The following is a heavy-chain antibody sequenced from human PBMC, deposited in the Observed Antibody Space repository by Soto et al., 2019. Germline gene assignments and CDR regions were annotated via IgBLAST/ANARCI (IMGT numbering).Heavy chain of an antibody. D-gene: IGHD6-6*01. Sequence: QVQLQESGPGLVKPSQTLSLTCTVSGGSISSGGYYWSWLRQHPGKGLEWIGYIYYSGSTYYNPSFKGRVTISVDTSKNQFSLKLSSVTAAGTAVYYCARATKAYSSSSVWFDPWGQGTLVTVSS. CDR1: GGSISSGGYY. V-gene: IGHV4-31*03. CDR2: IYYSGST. CDR3: ARATKAYSSSSVWFDP. J-gene: IGHJ5*02.